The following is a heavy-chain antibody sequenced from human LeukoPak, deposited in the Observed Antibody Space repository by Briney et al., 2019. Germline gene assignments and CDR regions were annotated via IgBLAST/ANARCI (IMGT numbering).Heavy chain of an antibody. CDR2: INPNSGGT. D-gene: IGHD2-2*02. Sequence: ASVKVSCKASGYTSTGYYMHWVRQAPGQGLEWMGWINPNSGGTNYAQKFQGRVTMTRDTSISTAYMELSRLRSDDTAVYYCARTLGYCSSTSCYTFDYWGQGTLVTVSS. J-gene: IGHJ4*02. CDR1: GYTSTGYY. CDR3: ARTLGYCSSTSCYTFDY. V-gene: IGHV1-2*02.